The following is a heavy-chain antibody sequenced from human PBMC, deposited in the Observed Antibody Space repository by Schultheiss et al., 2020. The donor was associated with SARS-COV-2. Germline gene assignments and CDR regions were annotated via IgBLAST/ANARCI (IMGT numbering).Heavy chain of an antibody. Sequence: ASVKVSCKASGYTFTGYYMHWVRRAPGQGLEWMGWISAYNGNTNYAQKLQGRVTMTTDTSTNTAYMELRSLRSDDTAVYYCAKDLSPGIVATIVEYFDYWGQGTLVTVSS. D-gene: IGHD5-12*01. J-gene: IGHJ4*02. CDR3: AKDLSPGIVATIVEYFDY. V-gene: IGHV1-18*04. CDR1: GYTFTGYY. CDR2: ISAYNGNT.